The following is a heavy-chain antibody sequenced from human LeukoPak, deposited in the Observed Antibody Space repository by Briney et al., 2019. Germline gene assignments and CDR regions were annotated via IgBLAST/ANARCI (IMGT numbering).Heavy chain of an antibody. Sequence: SETLSLTCAVYGGSFSGYYWSWIRQPPGKGLEWIGEINHSGSTNYNPSLKSRVTISVDTSKNQFSLKLSSVTAAGTAVYYCATEPYCSGGSCFPFDYWGQGTLVTVSS. V-gene: IGHV4-34*01. CDR3: ATEPYCSGGSCFPFDY. J-gene: IGHJ4*02. CDR1: GGSFSGYY. D-gene: IGHD2-15*01. CDR2: INHSGST.